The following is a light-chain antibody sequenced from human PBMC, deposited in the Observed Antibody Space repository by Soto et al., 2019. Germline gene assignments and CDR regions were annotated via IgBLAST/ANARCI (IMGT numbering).Light chain of an antibody. V-gene: IGKV3-15*01. CDR1: QSVSSN. CDR3: QRYNNGPLT. J-gene: IGKJ3*01. CDR2: GAS. Sequence: EIVMTQSPATLSVSPGERATLSCRASQSVSSNLAWYQQKPGQAPRLLIYGASTRATGIPARFSGSGSGTEFTLTISSLQSVDFAVYYCQRYNNGPLTFGPGTKVDIK.